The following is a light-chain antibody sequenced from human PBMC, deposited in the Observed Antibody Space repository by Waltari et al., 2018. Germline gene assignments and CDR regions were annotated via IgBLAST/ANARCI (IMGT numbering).Light chain of an antibody. CDR3: SSYTSRSTRV. CDR2: EVT. CDR1: NNDVGGYNF. J-gene: IGLJ3*02. V-gene: IGLV2-14*01. Sequence: QSALTQPASVSGSPGQSITIPCTGTNNDVGGYNFVSWYQQRPGKAPKTLIYEVTNRPSGISSRFSGSKSGNTASLTISGVQAEDEGTYYCSSYTSRSTRVFGGGTKLTVL.